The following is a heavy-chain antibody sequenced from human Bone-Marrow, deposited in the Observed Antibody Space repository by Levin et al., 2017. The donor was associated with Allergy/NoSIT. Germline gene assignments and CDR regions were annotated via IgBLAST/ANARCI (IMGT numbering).Heavy chain of an antibody. J-gene: IGHJ3*02. CDR3: ARQGPDGDYI. CDR2: IYPDDSDT. CDR1: GSTFTSDW. V-gene: IGHV5-51*01. Sequence: GGSLRLSCKGSGSTFTSDWIGWVRQMPGKGLEWLGIIYPDDSDTRYSPSFQGHVTISADKSITTAYLQWSSLKASATAMYYCARQGPDGDYIWGQGTMVTVSS. D-gene: IGHD4-17*01.